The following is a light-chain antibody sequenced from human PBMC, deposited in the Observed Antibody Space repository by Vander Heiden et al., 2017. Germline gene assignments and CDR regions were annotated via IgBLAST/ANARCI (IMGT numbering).Light chain of an antibody. V-gene: IGLV1-40*01. CDR3: QSYDSGLTGYVV. J-gene: IGLJ2*01. Sequence: QSVLTQPPSVSGAPGQRATISCTGRSSNIGAGYDVHWYQQVPRTAHKLLIYGNTNRPSGVPDRFSGSKSGTSASLAITGLQAEDEADYYCQSYDSGLTGYVVFGGGTKLTVL. CDR1: SSNIGAGYD. CDR2: GNT.